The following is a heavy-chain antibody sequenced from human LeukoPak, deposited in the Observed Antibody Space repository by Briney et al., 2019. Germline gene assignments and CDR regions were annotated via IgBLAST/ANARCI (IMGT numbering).Heavy chain of an antibody. J-gene: IGHJ4*02. CDR2: ISSSGSTI. CDR3: ARGMKGSYEGNPLDY. Sequence: GGSLRLSCAASGFTFSSYAMSWVRQAPGKGLEWGSYISSSGSTIYYADSVKGRFTISRDNAKNSLYLQMNSLRAEDTAVYYCARGMKGSYEGNPLDYWGQGTLVTVSS. D-gene: IGHD3-16*01. CDR1: GFTFSSYA. V-gene: IGHV3-48*03.